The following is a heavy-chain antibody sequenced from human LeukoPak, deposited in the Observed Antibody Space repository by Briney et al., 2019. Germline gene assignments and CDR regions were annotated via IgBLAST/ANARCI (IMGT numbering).Heavy chain of an antibody. CDR3: ARGSYSGYDLGPRGGYYYYYYYMDV. J-gene: IGHJ6*03. CDR2: IIPIFGTA. D-gene: IGHD5-12*01. CDR1: GGTFSSYA. V-gene: IGHV1-69*06. Sequence: GSSVRVSCKASGGTFSSYAISWVRQAPGQGLEWMGGIIPIFGTANYAQKFQGRVTITADKSTSTAYMELSSLRSEDTAVYYCARGSYSGYDLGPRGGYYYYYYYMDVWGKGTTVTVSS.